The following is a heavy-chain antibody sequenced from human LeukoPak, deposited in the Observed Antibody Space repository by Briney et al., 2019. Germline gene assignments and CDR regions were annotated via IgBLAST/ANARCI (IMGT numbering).Heavy chain of an antibody. V-gene: IGHV4-59*01. Sequence: KPSETLSLTCTVSGGSISSYYWSWIRQPPGKGLEWIGYIYYSGSTSYNPSLKSRVTISVDTSKDQFSLKLSSVTAADTAVYYCARGGGYDYLSALSPFDYWGQGTLVTVSS. CDR3: ARGGGYDYLSALSPFDY. D-gene: IGHD5-12*01. CDR2: IYYSGST. J-gene: IGHJ4*02. CDR1: GGSISSYY.